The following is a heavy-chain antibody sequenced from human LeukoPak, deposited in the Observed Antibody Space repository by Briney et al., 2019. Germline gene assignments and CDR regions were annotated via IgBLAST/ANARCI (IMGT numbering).Heavy chain of an antibody. CDR1: GASISSDNYY. D-gene: IGHD3-22*01. Sequence: PSETLSLTCTVSGASISSDNYYWAWIRQSPGKGLEWIGAIYYSGSTYYTPSPRSRVIISVDLSTNQFSLRLNSVTAADTAVYFCASLNTYSYDGGIYSSPYYFDCWGHGTLVTVSS. CDR3: ASLNTYSYDGGIYSSPYYFDC. V-gene: IGHV4-39*01. CDR2: IYYSGST. J-gene: IGHJ4*01.